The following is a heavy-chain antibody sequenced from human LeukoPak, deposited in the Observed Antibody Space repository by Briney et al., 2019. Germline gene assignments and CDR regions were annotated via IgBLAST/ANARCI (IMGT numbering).Heavy chain of an antibody. V-gene: IGHV4-59*01. CDR2: TYHSGNT. J-gene: IGHJ5*02. CDR3: ARSTGLTNCFDP. CDR1: GGSINTYD. D-gene: IGHD7-27*01. Sequence: SETLSLTCTVSGGSINTYDWTWIRQPPGKGLEWIGYTYHSGNTNYNPSLKSRVTMSADTSKNQLSLKLTSVTAADTAVYYCARSTGLTNCFDPWGQGALVTVSS.